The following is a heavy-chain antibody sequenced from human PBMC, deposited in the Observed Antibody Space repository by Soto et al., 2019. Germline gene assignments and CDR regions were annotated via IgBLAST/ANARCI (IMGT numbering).Heavy chain of an antibody. D-gene: IGHD3-9*01. J-gene: IGHJ4*02. CDR3: ARDRAPHYAILSGYWVRPHPIDY. Sequence: ASVKVSCKASGYTFTSYGISWVRQAPGQGLEWMGWISAYNGNTNYAQKLQGRVTMTTDTSTSTAYMELRSLRSDDTAVYYCARDRAPHYAILSGYWVRPHPIDYWGQGTLVTVSS. V-gene: IGHV1-18*01. CDR2: ISAYNGNT. CDR1: GYTFTSYG.